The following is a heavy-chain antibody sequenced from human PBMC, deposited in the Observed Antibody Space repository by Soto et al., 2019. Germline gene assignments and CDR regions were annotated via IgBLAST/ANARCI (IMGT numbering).Heavy chain of an antibody. CDR2: IYYTGIT. Sequence: PSETLSLTCTVSGGSISGVDYFWSWIRQSPGKGLEWIGYIYYTGITHLNPSPKSLLTMAVDTSKNESSLKLTSVSAADTAVYFCAREERKGIISWFDPWGQRTPVTVSS. CDR1: GGSISGVDYF. J-gene: IGHJ5*02. CDR3: AREERKGIISWFDP. D-gene: IGHD2-21*01. V-gene: IGHV4-30-4*01.